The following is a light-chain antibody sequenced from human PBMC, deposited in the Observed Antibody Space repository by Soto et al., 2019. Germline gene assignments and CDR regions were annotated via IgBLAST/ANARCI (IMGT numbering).Light chain of an antibody. CDR1: SSDVGGYNY. CDR2: EVS. CDR3: SSYTITNTYV. J-gene: IGLJ1*01. V-gene: IGLV2-14*01. Sequence: QSALTQPASVSGSPGQSITISCTGTSSDVGGYNYVSWCQQHPGKAPKLMIYEVSNRPSGVSNCFSGSKSGNTASLTISGLQAEDEADYYCSSYTITNTYVFGTGTKLTVL.